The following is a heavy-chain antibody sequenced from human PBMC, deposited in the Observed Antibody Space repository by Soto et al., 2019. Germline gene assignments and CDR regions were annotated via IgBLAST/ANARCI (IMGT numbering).Heavy chain of an antibody. CDR1: GGSISSSNYY. V-gene: IGHV4-39*01. CDR2: IYYDGNN. Sequence: QLQLQESGPGLVKPSETLSLTCTVSGGSISSSNYYWGWVRQPPGKGLEWIATIYYDGNNYYNPSLKSRATISADTSKNQSSLKLSSVTATDTAVYYCARHHGDYYDAFDIWGPGTMVTVSS. CDR3: ARHHGDYYDAFDI. D-gene: IGHD1-26*01. J-gene: IGHJ3*02.